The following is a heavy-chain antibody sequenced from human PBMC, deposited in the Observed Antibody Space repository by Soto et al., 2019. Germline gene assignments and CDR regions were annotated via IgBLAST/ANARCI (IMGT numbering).Heavy chain of an antibody. D-gene: IGHD3-9*01. J-gene: IGHJ4*02. CDR2: INPSGGST. CDR3: ARSGTGYYKFDD. Sequence: ASXKVSCKACGYTFTSYYMHCVRQAPGQGLEWMVIINPSGGSTSYAQKFQGRVTMTRDTSTSTVYMELSSLRSEDTAVYYCARSGTGYYKFDDWGQGTLVTVSS. V-gene: IGHV1-46*01. CDR1: GYTFTSYY.